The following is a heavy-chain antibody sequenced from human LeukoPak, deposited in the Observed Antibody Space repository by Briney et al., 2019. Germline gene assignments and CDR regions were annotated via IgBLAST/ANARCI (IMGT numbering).Heavy chain of an antibody. CDR2: IKQDGSEK. J-gene: IGHJ1*01. V-gene: IGHV3-7*01. CDR1: GFTFSSYW. D-gene: IGHD5-24*01. Sequence: GGSLRLSCAASGFTFSSYWMSWVRQAPGKGLEWVANIKQDGSEKYYVDSVKGRFTISRDNAKNSLYLQMNSLRAEDTAVYYCARVPTFNVEMATTFQHWGQGTLVTVSS. CDR3: ARVPTFNVEMATTFQH.